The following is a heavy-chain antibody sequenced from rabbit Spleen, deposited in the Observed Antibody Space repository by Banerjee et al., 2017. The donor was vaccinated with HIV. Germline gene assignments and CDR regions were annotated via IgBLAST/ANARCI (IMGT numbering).Heavy chain of an antibody. CDR2: IASGSSGDT. J-gene: IGHJ3*01. Sequence: QSLEESGGDLVKPGASLTLTCTASGFSFSSRYYMCWVRQAPGKGLEWIACIASGSSGDTYYASWAKGRFTISKTSSTTVTLQMTSLTAADTATYFCARDLPDIIGWNFGWWGQGTLVTVS. CDR1: GFSFSSRYY. D-gene: IGHD4-1*01. CDR3: ARDLPDIIGWNFGW. V-gene: IGHV1S40*01.